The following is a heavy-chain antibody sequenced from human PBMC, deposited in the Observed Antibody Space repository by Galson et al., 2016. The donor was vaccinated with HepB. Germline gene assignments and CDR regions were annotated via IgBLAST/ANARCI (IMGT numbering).Heavy chain of an antibody. J-gene: IGHJ6*02. CDR3: ARDRVDIVAAPSSIRNYYGMDV. CDR1: GFTFSRAW. V-gene: IGHV3-7*03. D-gene: IGHD5-12*01. CDR2: IKQDGSEK. Sequence: SLRLSCAASGFTFSRAWMNWVRQAPGKGLEWVANIKQDGSEKYYVDSVKGRFTISRDNAKNSLYLQMNSLRAEDTAVYYCARDRVDIVAAPSSIRNYYGMDVWGQGTTVTVSS.